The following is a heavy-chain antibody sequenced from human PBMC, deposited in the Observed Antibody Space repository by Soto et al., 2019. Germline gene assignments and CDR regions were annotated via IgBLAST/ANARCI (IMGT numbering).Heavy chain of an antibody. J-gene: IGHJ4*02. Sequence: QVQLVESGGGVVQPGRSLRLSCAASGFTFNTYGMHWVRHAPGKGLEWVAVISFDGSNKNYGDSVKGRFTISRDNSKNTLYLQVNSLRAEDTAVYYYAKDQGGGGSSSDYWGQGTLVTVSS. V-gene: IGHV3-30*18. CDR3: AKDQGGGGSSSDY. CDR2: ISFDGSNK. CDR1: GFTFNTYG. D-gene: IGHD3-16*01.